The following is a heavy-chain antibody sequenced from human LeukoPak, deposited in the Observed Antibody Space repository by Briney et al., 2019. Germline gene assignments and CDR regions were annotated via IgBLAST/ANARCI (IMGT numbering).Heavy chain of an antibody. CDR1: GGSFSGYY. Sequence: PSETLSLTCAVYGGSFSGYYWSWIRQPPGKGLEWIGEINHSGSTNYNPSLKSRVTISVDTSKNQFSLKLSSVTAADTAVYYCARGHGDSYHFDYWGQGTLVTVSS. CDR3: ARGHGDSYHFDY. CDR2: INHSGST. J-gene: IGHJ4*02. V-gene: IGHV4-34*01. D-gene: IGHD4-17*01.